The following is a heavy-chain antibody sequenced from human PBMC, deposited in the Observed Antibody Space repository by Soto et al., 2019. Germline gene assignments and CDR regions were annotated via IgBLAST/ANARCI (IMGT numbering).Heavy chain of an antibody. J-gene: IGHJ6*02. CDR1: GDSITTYF. CDR2: IYYSGRT. Sequence: PSETLSLTCTVSGDSITTYFWSWIRQPPGKGLEWIGHIYYSGRTKYSPSLKSRVTISVDTSNNQFSLKLSSVTAADTAVYYCARDWEGRGYYYGLDVWGQGTTVTV. V-gene: IGHV4-59*01. D-gene: IGHD1-26*01. CDR3: ARDWEGRGYYYGLDV.